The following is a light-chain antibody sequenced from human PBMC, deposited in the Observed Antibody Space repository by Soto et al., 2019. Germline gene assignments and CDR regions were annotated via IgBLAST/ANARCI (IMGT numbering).Light chain of an antibody. Sequence: DIQMTQSPSTLSASVGDRVTITCRASQSINSWLAWYQQEPGKAPKLLIYKASSLQSGVPSRFSGSGSGTEFTLTISSLQPDDFATYYCQHYNSYPPWTFGQGTKVESK. CDR3: QHYNSYPPWT. CDR2: KAS. CDR1: QSINSW. J-gene: IGKJ1*01. V-gene: IGKV1-5*03.